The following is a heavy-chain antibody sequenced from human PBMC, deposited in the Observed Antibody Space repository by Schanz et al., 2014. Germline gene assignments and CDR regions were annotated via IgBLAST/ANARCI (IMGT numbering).Heavy chain of an antibody. V-gene: IGHV1-46*01. J-gene: IGHJ4*02. CDR1: GYTFVSYS. Sequence: QVQLVQSGAEVKKPGASVKVSCKASGYTFVSYSMHWVRQAPGQGLEWMGIINPSGGGTSYALRFQDRVTVTRDTSRSTVYMELGRLSSDDTAVYYCASDLRGWWLGDYWGQGTLVTVSS. D-gene: IGHD6-19*01. CDR3: ASDLRGWWLGDY. CDR2: INPSGGGT.